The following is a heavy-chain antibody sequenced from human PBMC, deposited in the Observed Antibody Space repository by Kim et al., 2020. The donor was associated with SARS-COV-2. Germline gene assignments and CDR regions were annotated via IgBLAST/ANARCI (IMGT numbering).Heavy chain of an antibody. V-gene: IGHV4-30-2*05. J-gene: IGHJ3*02. Sequence: SPYSNPSPKSRITISTDTSKNHFSPTLTSVTTADTAVYYCATAAGDAFDIWGQGTMVTVSS. CDR2: SP. CDR3: ATAAGDAFDI. D-gene: IGHD6-13*01.